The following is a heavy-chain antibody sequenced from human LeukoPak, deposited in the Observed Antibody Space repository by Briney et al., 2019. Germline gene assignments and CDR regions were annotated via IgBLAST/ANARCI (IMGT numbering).Heavy chain of an antibody. D-gene: IGHD3-10*01. V-gene: IGHV4-38-2*02. CDR1: GGSISSYY. CDR3: ARDPRGSTDAV. CDR2: IYHSGST. Sequence: PSETLSLTCTVSGGSISSYYWSWIRQPPGKGLEWIGSIYHSGSTYYNPSLKSRVTISVDTSKNQFSLKLSSVTAADTAVYYCARDPRGSTDAVWGKGTTVTVSS. J-gene: IGHJ6*04.